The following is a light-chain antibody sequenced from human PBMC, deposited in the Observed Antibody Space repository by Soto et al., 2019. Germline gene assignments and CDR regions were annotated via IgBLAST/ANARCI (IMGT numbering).Light chain of an antibody. CDR2: GAS. V-gene: IGKV3-15*01. J-gene: IGKJ5*01. CDR1: QSVSRN. Sequence: EIVMPQSPATLSVSPGERAPLSGRASQSVSRNLAWYQHNPGQAPRLLISGASTRATGIPARFSGSGSGTEFTLTISSLQSEEFAVYYCQQYNNWPITVGQGTRLEIK. CDR3: QQYNNWPIT.